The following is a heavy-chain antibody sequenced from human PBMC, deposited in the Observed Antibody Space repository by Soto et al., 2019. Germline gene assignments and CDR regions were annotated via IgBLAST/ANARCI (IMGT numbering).Heavy chain of an antibody. Sequence: QVQLVESGGGVVQPGRSLRLSCAASGFTFSSYAMHWVRQAPGKGLEWVAVISYDGSNKYYADSVNGRFTISRDNSKNTLYLQMNSLRAEDTAVYYCARARFYTAMGGYYYYYGMDVWGQGTTVTVSS. J-gene: IGHJ6*02. D-gene: IGHD5-18*01. V-gene: IGHV3-30-3*01. CDR3: ARARFYTAMGGYYYYYGMDV. CDR1: GFTFSSYA. CDR2: ISYDGSNK.